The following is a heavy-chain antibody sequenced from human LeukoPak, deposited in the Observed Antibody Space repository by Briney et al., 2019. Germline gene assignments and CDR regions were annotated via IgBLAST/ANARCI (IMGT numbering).Heavy chain of an antibody. D-gene: IGHD6-13*01. CDR3: ARPHYYYSSSDPGYFDY. CDR2: IIPIFGTA. J-gene: IGHJ4*02. V-gene: IGHV1-69*05. Sequence: SVKVSCKASGGTFSSYAISWVRQAPGQGLEWMGGIIPIFGTANYAQKFQGRVTITTDESTSTAYIELSSLRSEDTAVYYCARPHYYYSSSDPGYFDYWGQGTLVTVSS. CDR1: GGTFSSYA.